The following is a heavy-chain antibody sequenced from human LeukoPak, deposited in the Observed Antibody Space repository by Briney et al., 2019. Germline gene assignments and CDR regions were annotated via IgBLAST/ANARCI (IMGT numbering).Heavy chain of an antibody. CDR3: ARKRSIAAPRNWFDP. V-gene: IGHV4-39*07. CDR1: GGSISSSSYY. D-gene: IGHD6-6*01. Sequence: SETLSLTCTVSGGSISSSSYYWGWIRQPPGKGLEWIGSIYYSGSAYYNPSLKSRVTISVDTSKNQFSLKLSSVTAADTAVYYCARKRSIAAPRNWFDPWGQGTLVTVSS. J-gene: IGHJ5*02. CDR2: IYYSGSA.